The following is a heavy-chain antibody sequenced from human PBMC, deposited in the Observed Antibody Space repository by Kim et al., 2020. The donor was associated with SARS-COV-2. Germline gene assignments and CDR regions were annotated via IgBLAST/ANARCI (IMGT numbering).Heavy chain of an antibody. CDR1: GVSISSNSYF. J-gene: IGHJ4*01. V-gene: IGHV4-39*01. Sequence: SETLSLTCNVFGVSISSNSYFWGWIRQPPGRGLEWLATSYHTGKTFYNASLKSRLTMSMDASENQLSLRLGSVSAADTATYYCERVICLAGLYYFDFWG. CDR3: ERVICLAGLYYFDF. D-gene: IGHD6-19*01. CDR2: SYHTGKT.